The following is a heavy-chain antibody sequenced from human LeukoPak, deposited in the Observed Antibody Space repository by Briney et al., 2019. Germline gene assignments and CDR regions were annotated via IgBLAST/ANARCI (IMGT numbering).Heavy chain of an antibody. CDR1: GFTFSSYW. D-gene: IGHD3-10*01. CDR2: INSDGSST. J-gene: IGHJ4*02. CDR3: KRRWFGDHIPG. V-gene: IGHV3-74*01. Sequence: PGGSLRLSCAASGFTFSSYWMHWVRQAPGKGLVWVSRINSDGSSTSYADSVKGRFTISRDNAKNTLYLQMNSLRAEDTAVYYCKRRWFGDHIPGWGQRTLVTVSS.